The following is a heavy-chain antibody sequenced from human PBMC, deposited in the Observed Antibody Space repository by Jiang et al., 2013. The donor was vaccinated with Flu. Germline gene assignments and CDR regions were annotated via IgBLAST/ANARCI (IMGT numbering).Heavy chain of an antibody. CDR3: AKGLYSGYDDGCYYYMDV. V-gene: IGHV1-69*01. Sequence: GAEVKKPGSSVKVSCKASGGTFSSYAISWVRQAPGQGLEWMGGIIPIFGTANYAQKFQGRVTITADESTSTAYMELSSLRSEDTAVYYCAKGLYSGYDDGCYYYMDVWGKGTTVTVSS. J-gene: IGHJ6*03. CDR1: GGTFSSYA. CDR2: IIPIFGTA. D-gene: IGHD5-12*01.